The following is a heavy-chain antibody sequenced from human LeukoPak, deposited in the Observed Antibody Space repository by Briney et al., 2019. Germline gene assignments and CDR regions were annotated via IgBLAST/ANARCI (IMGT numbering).Heavy chain of an antibody. CDR3: ARDHYDFWSGYPNWLDP. CDR1: GGSISSYY. D-gene: IGHD3-3*01. CDR2: IYTSGST. V-gene: IGHV4-4*07. J-gene: IGHJ5*02. Sequence: SETLSLTCTVSGGSISSYYWSWIRQPAGKGLEWIGRIYTSGSTNYNPSLKSRVTMSVDTSKNQFSLKLSSVTAADTAVYYCARDHYDFWSGYPNWLDPWGQGTLVTVSS.